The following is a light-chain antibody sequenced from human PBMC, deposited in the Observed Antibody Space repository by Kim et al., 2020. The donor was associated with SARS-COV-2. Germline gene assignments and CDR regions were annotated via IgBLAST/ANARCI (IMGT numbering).Light chain of an antibody. CDR3: NSYTGSSDFGV. J-gene: IGLJ3*02. Sequence: SSTISCSGTKSDIGDYNYVSWYQQYPGEAPKLMIYAVSERPSGVSNRFSGAKSGNTASLTIAGLQGEDEATYYCNSYTGSSDFGVFGGGTKVPS. CDR1: KSDIGDYNY. CDR2: AVS. V-gene: IGLV2-14*04.